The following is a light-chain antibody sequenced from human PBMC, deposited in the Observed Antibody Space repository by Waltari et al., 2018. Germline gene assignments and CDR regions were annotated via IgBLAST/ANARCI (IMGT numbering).Light chain of an antibody. Sequence: DIQMTQSPSTLSASVGDRVTITCRASQTVLNWLAWYQQKPGKAPKLLISQVSSLHSGVPSRFSGSGSGTELTLTITSLQPDDCATYYCQQYHVSVTFGGGTKV. CDR3: QQYHVSVT. CDR1: QTVLNW. J-gene: IGKJ4*01. V-gene: IGKV1-5*03. CDR2: QVS.